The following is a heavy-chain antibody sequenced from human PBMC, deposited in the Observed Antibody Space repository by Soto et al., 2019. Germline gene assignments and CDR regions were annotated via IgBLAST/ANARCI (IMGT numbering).Heavy chain of an antibody. CDR2: ISYDGSNK. V-gene: IGHV3-30-3*01. J-gene: IGHJ6*02. Sequence: GGSLRLSCAASGFTFSSYAMHWVRQAPGKGLEWVAVISYDGSNKYYADSVKGRFTISRDNSKNTLYLQMNSLRAEDTAVYYCARNFPANWGLPSWNYYYYGMDVWGQGTTVTVSS. CDR3: ARNFPANWGLPSWNYYYYGMDV. CDR1: GFTFSSYA. D-gene: IGHD7-27*01.